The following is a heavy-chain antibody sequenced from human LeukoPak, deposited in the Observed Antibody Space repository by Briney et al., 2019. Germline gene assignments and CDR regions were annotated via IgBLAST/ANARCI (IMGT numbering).Heavy chain of an antibody. CDR3: AKNRYSNYLAEYFQH. V-gene: IGHV3-23*01. CDR1: GFTFSSYA. Sequence: GGSLRLSCAASGFTFSSYAMSWVRQAPGKGLEWVSAISGSGGSTYYADSVKGRFTISRDNSKNTLYLQMNSLRAEDTAVYYCAKNRYSNYLAEYFQHWGQGTLVTVSS. J-gene: IGHJ1*01. D-gene: IGHD4-11*01. CDR2: ISGSGGST.